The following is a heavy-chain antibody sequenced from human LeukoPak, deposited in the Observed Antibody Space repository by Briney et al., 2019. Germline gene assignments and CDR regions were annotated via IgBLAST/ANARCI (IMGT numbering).Heavy chain of an antibody. V-gene: IGHV1-2*06. CDR1: GYTFTSYY. Sequence: ASVKVSCKASGYTFTSYYMLWVRQAPGQGLEWMGRINPNSGGTTYAQKFQGRVTMTRDTSIGTAYMELSSLRSDDTAAYHCARPYYESSGLYVDAFDIWGQGTMVTVSS. CDR2: INPNSGGT. J-gene: IGHJ3*02. D-gene: IGHD3-22*01. CDR3: ARPYYESSGLYVDAFDI.